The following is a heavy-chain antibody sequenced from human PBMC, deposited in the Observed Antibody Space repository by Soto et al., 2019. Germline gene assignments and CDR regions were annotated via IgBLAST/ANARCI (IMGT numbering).Heavy chain of an antibody. V-gene: IGHV5-51*01. J-gene: IGHJ6*02. CDR2: IYPGDSDT. D-gene: IGHD4-4*01. CDR3: ARHAHSKYVPSALDV. CDR1: GYSFTSYW. Sequence: GESLKISCKGSGYSFTSYWIGWVRQMPGKGLEWMGIIYPGDSDTRYSPSFQGQVTISADKSISTAYLQWSSLKASDTAMYYCARHAHSKYVPSALDVWGQGTTVTVSS.